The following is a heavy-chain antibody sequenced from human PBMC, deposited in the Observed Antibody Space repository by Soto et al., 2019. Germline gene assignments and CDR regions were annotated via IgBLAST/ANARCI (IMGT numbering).Heavy chain of an antibody. J-gene: IGHJ4*02. CDR3: ARSGAYCTSITCLFDSF. CDR2: ISAYNGDT. V-gene: IGHV1-18*01. CDR1: GYAFTSYG. D-gene: IGHD2-8*01. Sequence: QAQLVQSGGEVKKPGASVKVSCRASGYAFTSYGYAWVRQAPGQGLEWMGWISAYNGDTNYAQKFQDIVTLTTDTSTTTVHMELRNLGSDDTAVNYCARSGAYCTSITCLFDSFWGLGTLVTVSS.